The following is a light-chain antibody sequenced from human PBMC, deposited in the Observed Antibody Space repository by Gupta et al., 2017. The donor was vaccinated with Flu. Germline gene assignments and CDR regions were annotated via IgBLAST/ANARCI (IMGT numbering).Light chain of an antibody. CDR3: CSYAGNSNYV. CDR2: EGN. J-gene: IGLJ1*01. V-gene: IGLV2-23*01. Sequence: QSALTQPASVSGSPRQSITISCPGTSSDVGKYNLVSWYQQHPGKAPKLIIYEGNKRPSGVSNRFSGSKSGNTASLTISGLQAEDEVDYFCCSYAGNSNYVFGAGTKVTVL. CDR1: SSDVGKYNL.